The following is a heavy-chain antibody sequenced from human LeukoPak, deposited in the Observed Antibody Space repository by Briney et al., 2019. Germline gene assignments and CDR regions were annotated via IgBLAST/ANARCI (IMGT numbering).Heavy chain of an antibody. D-gene: IGHD2-2*01. CDR2: FYYSGTT. V-gene: IGHV4-30-4*01. CDR3: AREGWVTPAARSGFDY. Sequence: PSQTMSLTSTVYGGSISSRDYYWNWIRQTPWKGLEWIWYFYYSGTTYCNPSLKSRVPISVETAQHKFTLTLSAVTTAASTEDQGAREGWVTPAARSGFDYWGQGTLVTVSS. CDR1: GGSISSRDYY. J-gene: IGHJ4*02.